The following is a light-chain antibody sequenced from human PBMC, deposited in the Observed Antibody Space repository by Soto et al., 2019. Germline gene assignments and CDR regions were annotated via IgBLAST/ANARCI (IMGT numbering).Light chain of an antibody. V-gene: IGLV2-14*01. CDR2: KVS. J-gene: IGLJ3*02. CDR1: SSDVGGYNY. CDR3: SSYSTATSPQWV. Sequence: QSALTQPASVSGSPGQSITIPCTGTSSDVGGYNYVSWYQQHPGRAPKLVIYKVSDRPSGVSSRFSASKSGNTASLTISGLQSEDEDDDYCSSYSTATSPQWVFGGGTKLTVL.